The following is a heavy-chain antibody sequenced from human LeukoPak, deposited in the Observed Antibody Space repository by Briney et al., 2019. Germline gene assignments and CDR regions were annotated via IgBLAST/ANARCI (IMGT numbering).Heavy chain of an antibody. CDR3: ARYGVSGWVIDN. CDR2: IYHTGAT. J-gene: IGHJ4*02. V-gene: IGHV4-59*08. Sequence: SETLSLTCTVPGASISSYYWTWIRQSPGQGLEWIGYIYHTGATSYNPSLKSRVTMSIDTSKKQFSLKLTSVTAADTAVYFCARYGVSGWVIDNWGQGTLVTVSS. D-gene: IGHD6-19*01. CDR1: GASISSYY.